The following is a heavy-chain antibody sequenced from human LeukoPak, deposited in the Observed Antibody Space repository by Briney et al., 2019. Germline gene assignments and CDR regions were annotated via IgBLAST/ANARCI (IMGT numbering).Heavy chain of an antibody. CDR2: ISGSGGST. J-gene: IGHJ4*02. Sequence: GGSLRLSCAASGFTFSSYAMSWVRQAPGKGLEWVSAISGSGGSTYYADSVKGRFAISRDNSKNTLNLQMSSLRAEDTAVYFCAKGGSYRVQPYFDYWGQGALVTVSS. V-gene: IGHV3-23*01. CDR3: AKGGSYRVQPYFDY. CDR1: GFTFSSYA. D-gene: IGHD1-1*01.